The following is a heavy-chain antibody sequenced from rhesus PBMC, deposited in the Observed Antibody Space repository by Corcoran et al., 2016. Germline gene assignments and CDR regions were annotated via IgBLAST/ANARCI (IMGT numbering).Heavy chain of an antibody. CDR3: ARVGSSWSEWDTVGTEWYFDL. CDR2: IHGCGGSN. CDR1: GYSISSGYY. D-gene: IGHD5-42*01. V-gene: IGHV4S14*01. Sequence: QVQLQESGPGLVKPSETLSLTCAVSGYSISSGYYWGWIRQPPGKGLEWIGSIHGCGGSNYLNPSLKSRVTTSVDTSKTQFSLELSVVTAADTAVYYCARVGSSWSEWDTVGTEWYFDLWGPGTPITISS. J-gene: IGHJ2*01.